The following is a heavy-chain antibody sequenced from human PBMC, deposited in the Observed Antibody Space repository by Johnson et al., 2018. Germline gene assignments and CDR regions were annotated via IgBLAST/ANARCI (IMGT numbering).Heavy chain of an antibody. Sequence: QVQLQESGPRLVKPWETLSLTCTVSGGSMSRSYWSWIRQPPGKGLEWIGYMYYGGSPQYNPALKSRVPVSIDTSKNEFSPRPTTVPAADTAIYYCAGGNLGYDSRGYYADAFDIWGQVTRVTVSS. V-gene: IGHV4-59*01. CDR2: MYYGGSP. CDR1: GGSMSRSY. D-gene: IGHD3-22*01. CDR3: AGGNLGYDSRGYYADAFDI. J-gene: IGHJ3*02.